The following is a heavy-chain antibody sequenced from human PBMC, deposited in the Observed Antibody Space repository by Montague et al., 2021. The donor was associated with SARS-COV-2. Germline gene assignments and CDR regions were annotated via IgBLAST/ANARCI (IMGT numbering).Heavy chain of an antibody. CDR3: ARGDRTGWQTDY. J-gene: IGHJ4*02. V-gene: IGHV3-13*04. CDR2: INTAGDT. D-gene: IGHD6-19*01. Sequence: SLRLSCAASGFTFSSYDMHWVRQATGKGLECVLVINTAGDTYYPCSVKGRFTISRDNAKNSLYLQMNSLRAGDTAVYYCARGDRTGWQTDYWGQGTLVTVSS. CDR1: GFTFSSYD.